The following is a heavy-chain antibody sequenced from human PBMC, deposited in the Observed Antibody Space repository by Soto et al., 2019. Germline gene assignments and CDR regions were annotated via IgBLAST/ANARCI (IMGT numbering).Heavy chain of an antibody. CDR3: ARDLISGWFDP. D-gene: IGHD3-10*01. Sequence: ASETLSLTCTVSGGSISSYYWSWIRQPPGKGLEWIGYIYYSGSTNYNPSLKSRVTISVDTSKNQFSLKLSSVTAADTAVYYCARDLISGWFDPWGQGTLVTVSS. V-gene: IGHV4-59*01. J-gene: IGHJ5*02. CDR1: GGSISSYY. CDR2: IYYSGST.